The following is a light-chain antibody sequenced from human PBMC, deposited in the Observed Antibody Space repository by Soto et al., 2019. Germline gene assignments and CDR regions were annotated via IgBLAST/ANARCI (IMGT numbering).Light chain of an antibody. J-gene: IGLJ3*02. CDR1: SSDIGRYNF. Sequence: QSVLTQPASVSGSPGQSITISCTGTSSDIGRYNFVSWYQQHPGKAPKVMIYEVTNRPSGVSNRFSGSKSGNTASLTISGLQAEDEADYYCSSHTSSSSWVFGGGTKLTV. CDR2: EVT. V-gene: IGLV2-14*01. CDR3: SSHTSSSSWV.